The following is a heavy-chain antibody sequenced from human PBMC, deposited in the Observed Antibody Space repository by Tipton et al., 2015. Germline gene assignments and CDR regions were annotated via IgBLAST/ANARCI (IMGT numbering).Heavy chain of an antibody. CDR1: GFAFSPYS. CDR2: VSGTGGST. Sequence: SLRLSCEASGFAFSPYSMNWVRQVPGKGPEWISTVSGTGGSTWYADSVKGRFTISRDNSKNTFYLQMNSLRAEDRAVYYCARCGYRSNWFDYWGQGTLVTVSS. D-gene: IGHD5-18*01. CDR3: ARCGYRSNWFDY. J-gene: IGHJ5*01. V-gene: IGHV3-23*01.